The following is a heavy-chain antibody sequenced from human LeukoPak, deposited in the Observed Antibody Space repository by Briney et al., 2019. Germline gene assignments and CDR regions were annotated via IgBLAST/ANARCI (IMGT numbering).Heavy chain of an antibody. CDR2: ISSTSSYI. Sequence: GGSLRLSCAASGFPFSSHSMNWVRQAPGTGLEWVSSISSTSSYIHCADSVKGRFTISRDNAENSLFLQMNSLRAEDTAVYYWARVRGGNGYSDYWGQGTLVTVSS. D-gene: IGHD3-22*01. CDR1: GFPFSSHS. CDR3: ARVRGGNGYSDY. J-gene: IGHJ4*02. V-gene: IGHV3-21*01.